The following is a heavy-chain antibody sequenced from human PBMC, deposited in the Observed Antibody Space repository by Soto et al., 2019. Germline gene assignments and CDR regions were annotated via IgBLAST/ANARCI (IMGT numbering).Heavy chain of an antibody. CDR3: ARVTDSSGWDFYYYYGMDV. V-gene: IGHV3-21*01. D-gene: IGHD6-19*01. Sequence: GGSLRLSCAASGFTFSSYSMNWVRQAPGKGLEWVSSISSSSSYIYYADSVKGRFTISRDNAKNSLYLQMNSLRAEDTAVYYCARVTDSSGWDFYYYYGMDVWGQGTTVTVSS. J-gene: IGHJ6*02. CDR2: ISSSSSYI. CDR1: GFTFSSYS.